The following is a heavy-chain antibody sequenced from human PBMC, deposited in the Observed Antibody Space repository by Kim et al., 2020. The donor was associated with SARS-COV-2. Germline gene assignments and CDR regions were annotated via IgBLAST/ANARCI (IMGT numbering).Heavy chain of an antibody. J-gene: IGHJ4*02. D-gene: IGHD4-17*01. CDR1: GGSISSYY. CDR3: ARVPGTTVAPIDY. Sequence: SETLSLTCTVSGGSISSYYWSWIRQPPGKGLEWIGYIYYSVSTNYNPSLKSRVTISVDTSKNQFSLKLSSVTAADTAVYYCARVPGTTVAPIDYWGQGTLVTVSS. CDR2: IYYSVST. V-gene: IGHV4-59*01.